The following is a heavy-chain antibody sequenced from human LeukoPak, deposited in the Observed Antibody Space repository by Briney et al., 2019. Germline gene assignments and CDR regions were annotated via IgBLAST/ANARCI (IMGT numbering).Heavy chain of an antibody. D-gene: IGHD3-22*01. CDR2: IWCDGSNK. Sequence: GGSLRLSCAASGFTFSTSAMHWVRQAPGKGLEWVAVIWCDGSNKHYAESVKGRFSISRDNSKSTLYLQMNSLRAEDTAVYYCARARGVSTGYRPIDYWGQGTLVTVSS. CDR3: ARARGVSTGYRPIDY. CDR1: GFTFSTSA. V-gene: IGHV3-33*01. J-gene: IGHJ4*02.